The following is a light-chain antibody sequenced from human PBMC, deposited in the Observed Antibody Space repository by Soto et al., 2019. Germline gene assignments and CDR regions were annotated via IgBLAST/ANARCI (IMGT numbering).Light chain of an antibody. CDR2: GAS. J-gene: IGKJ5*01. Sequence: EIVMTQSPATLSVSPGERATLSCRASQSVSSNLGWYQQKPGQAPRLLIYGASTRATGIPARFSGSGSGTEFTLTISSLQSEDFAVYYCQQYNNWPPLTFGQGTRLEIK. V-gene: IGKV3-15*01. CDR1: QSVSSN. CDR3: QQYNNWPPLT.